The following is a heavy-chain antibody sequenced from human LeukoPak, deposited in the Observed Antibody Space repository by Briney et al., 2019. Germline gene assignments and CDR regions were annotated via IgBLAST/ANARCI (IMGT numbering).Heavy chain of an antibody. CDR3: ARGEWLRLSVVGGFDY. D-gene: IGHD5-12*01. J-gene: IGHJ4*02. V-gene: IGHV1-69*01. CDR2: IIPIFGTA. Sequence: SVKVSCKASGGTFSSYAISWVRQAPGQGLEWMGGIIPIFGTANYAQKFQGRVTFTADESTSTAYMELSSLRSEDTAAYYCARGEWLRLSVVGGFDYWGQGTLVTVSS. CDR1: GGTFSSYA.